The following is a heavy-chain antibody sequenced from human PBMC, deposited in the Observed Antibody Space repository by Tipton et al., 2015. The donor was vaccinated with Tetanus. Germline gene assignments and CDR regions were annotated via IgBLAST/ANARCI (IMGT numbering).Heavy chain of an antibody. V-gene: IGHV4-31*03. CDR2: IYYSGST. CDR3: ASRAWDGYDSPYDY. J-gene: IGHJ4*02. CDR1: GGSINSGGYY. Sequence: TLSLTCTVSGGSINSGGYYWSWIRQHPGKGLEWIGYIYYSGSTYYNPSLKSRVTISVDTPKNQFSLKLSSVTATDTAVYYCASRAWDGYDSPYDYWGQGTLVTVSS. D-gene: IGHD5-12*01.